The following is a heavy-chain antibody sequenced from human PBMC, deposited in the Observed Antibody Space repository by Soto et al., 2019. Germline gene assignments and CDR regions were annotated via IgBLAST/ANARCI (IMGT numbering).Heavy chain of an antibody. V-gene: IGHV3-30-3*01. CDR1: GFTFSSYA. CDR3: ASLAPPRHKGYSYGYD. D-gene: IGHD5-18*01. J-gene: IGHJ3*01. Sequence: QVQLVESGGGVVQPGRSLRLSCAASGFTFSSYAMHWVRQAPGKGLEWVAVISYDGSNKYYADSVKGRFTISRDNSKNTLYLQMNSLRAEDTAVYYCASLAPPRHKGYSYGYDWGQGTMVTVSS. CDR2: ISYDGSNK.